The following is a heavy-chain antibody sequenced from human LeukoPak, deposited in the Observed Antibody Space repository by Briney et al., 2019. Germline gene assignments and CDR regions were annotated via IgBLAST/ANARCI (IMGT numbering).Heavy chain of an antibody. D-gene: IGHD6-6*01. CDR3: ARDQYSSSSEAFDI. Sequence: PSETLSLTCTVSGGSISSGGYYWSWIRQPPGKGLEWIGYIYHSGSTYYNPSLKSRVTISVDRSKNQFSLKLSSVTAADTAVYYCARDQYSSSSEAFDIWGQGTMVTVSS. V-gene: IGHV4-30-2*01. CDR1: GGSISSGGYY. CDR2: IYHSGST. J-gene: IGHJ3*02.